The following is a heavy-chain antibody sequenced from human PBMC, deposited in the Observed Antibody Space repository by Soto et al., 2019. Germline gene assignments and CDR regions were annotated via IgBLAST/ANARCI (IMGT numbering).Heavy chain of an antibody. CDR3: ARRWGRTFDY. D-gene: IGHD7-27*01. Sequence: SETLSLTCTVSGGSISSYYWSWIRQPPGKGLEWIGYIYYSGSTNYNPSLKSRVTISVDTSKNQFSLKLSSVTAADTAVYYCARRWGRTFDYWAQGTLVTVSS. V-gene: IGHV4-59*08. J-gene: IGHJ4*02. CDR2: IYYSGST. CDR1: GGSISSYY.